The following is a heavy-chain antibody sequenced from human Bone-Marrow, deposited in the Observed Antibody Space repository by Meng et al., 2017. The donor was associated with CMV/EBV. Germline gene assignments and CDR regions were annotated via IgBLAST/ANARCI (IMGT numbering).Heavy chain of an antibody. D-gene: IGHD4-23*01. J-gene: IGHJ4*02. CDR3: ARDKFRGPVD. Sequence: GESLKISCVASGFTFNSYWMSWVRQAPGKGLEWVANIKEDGTVQVYADSVKGRFTISTDNAKNTLYLQMNSLRAEDTAVYYCARDKFRGPVDWGQGTLVTVSS. CDR1: GFTFNSYW. V-gene: IGHV3-7*01. CDR2: IKEDGTVQ.